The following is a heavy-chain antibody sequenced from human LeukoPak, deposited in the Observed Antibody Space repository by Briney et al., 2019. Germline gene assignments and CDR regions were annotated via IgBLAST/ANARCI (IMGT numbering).Heavy chain of an antibody. J-gene: IGHJ6*03. CDR2: ISYDGSNK. V-gene: IGHV3-30-3*01. CDR1: GFTFSSYA. CDR3: AKIPRGGYMDV. D-gene: IGHD2-15*01. Sequence: PGGSLRLSCAASGFTFSSYAMHWVRQAPGKGLEWVAVISYDGSNKYYADSVKGRFTISRDNSKNTLYLQMNSLRAEDTAVYYCAKIPRGGYMDVWGKGTTVTVSS.